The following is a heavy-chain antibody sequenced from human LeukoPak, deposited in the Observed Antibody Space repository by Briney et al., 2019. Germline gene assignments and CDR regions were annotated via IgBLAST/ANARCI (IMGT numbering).Heavy chain of an antibody. CDR2: ISWNSGSI. V-gene: IGHV3-9*01. J-gene: IGHJ6*02. CDR3: ARDGDIVATIYYYYGMDV. CDR1: GFTFDDYA. D-gene: IGHD5-12*01. Sequence: GGSLRLSCAASGFTFDDYAMHWVRQAPGKGLEWVSGISWNSGSIGYADSVKGRFTISRDNAKNTLYLQMNSLRAEDTAVYYCARDGDIVATIYYYYGMDVWGQGTTVTVSS.